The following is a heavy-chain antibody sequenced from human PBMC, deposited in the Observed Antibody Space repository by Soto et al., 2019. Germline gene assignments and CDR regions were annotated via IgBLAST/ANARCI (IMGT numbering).Heavy chain of an antibody. CDR2: IKSKTDGGTT. V-gene: IGHV3-15*01. D-gene: IGHD2-2*01. J-gene: IGHJ6*03. CDR3: TTEGWVVPAAPARHYMDV. Sequence: GWSLILSFAASGCTFSNAWMSWVRQAPGKGLERDGRIKSKTDGGTTDYAAPVKGRFTISKDDSKNTLYLQMNSLKTEDAAVYYCTTEGWVVPAAPARHYMDVWGKGTTVTVSS. CDR1: GCTFSNAW.